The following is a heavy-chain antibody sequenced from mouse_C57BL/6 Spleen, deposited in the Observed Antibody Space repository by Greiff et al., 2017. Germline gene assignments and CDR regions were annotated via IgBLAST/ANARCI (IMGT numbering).Heavy chain of an antibody. CDR2: IDPSDSET. CDR1: GYTFTSYW. CDR3: ARGGNYVFAY. Sequence: QVQLKQPGAELVRPGSSVKLSCKASGYTFTSYWMHWVKQRPIQGLEWIGNIDPSDSETHYNQKFKDKATLTVDKSSSTAYMQLSSLTSEDSAVYYCARGGNYVFAYWGQGTLVTVSA. J-gene: IGHJ3*01. V-gene: IGHV1-52*01. D-gene: IGHD2-1*01.